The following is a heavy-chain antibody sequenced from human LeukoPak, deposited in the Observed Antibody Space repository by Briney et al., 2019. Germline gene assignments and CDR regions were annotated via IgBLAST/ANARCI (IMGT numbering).Heavy chain of an antibody. V-gene: IGHV1-69*01. CDR2: IIPIFGTA. Sequence: GASVKVSCKASGGTFSSYAISWVRQAPGQGLEWMGGIIPIFGTANHAQKFQGRVTITADESTSTAYMELSSLRSEDTAVYYCARDRKRYSSGWYGAFDIWGQGTMVTVSS. D-gene: IGHD6-19*01. CDR1: GGTFSSYA. J-gene: IGHJ3*02. CDR3: ARDRKRYSSGWYGAFDI.